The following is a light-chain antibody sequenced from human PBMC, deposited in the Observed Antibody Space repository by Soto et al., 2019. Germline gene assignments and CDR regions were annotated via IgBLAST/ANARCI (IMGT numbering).Light chain of an antibody. V-gene: IGLV2-14*01. CDR1: XXDVGGYNY. CDR2: EVS. CDR3: SSYTSSNVV. Sequence: QSALTQPASVSGSPGQSITISXXXXXXDVGGYNYVSWYQQHPGKAPKLMIYEVSNRPSGVSNRFSGSKSGNTASLTISGLQAEDEADYYCSSYTSSNVVFGGGTKLTVL. J-gene: IGLJ2*01.